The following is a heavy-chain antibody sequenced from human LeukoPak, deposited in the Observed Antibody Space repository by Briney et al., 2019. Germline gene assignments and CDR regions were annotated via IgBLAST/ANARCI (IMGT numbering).Heavy chain of an antibody. D-gene: IGHD5-24*01. J-gene: IGHJ3*02. CDR1: GFTFRNYW. CDR2: IKPDGIDK. Sequence: PGGSLSLSCVVSGFTFRNYWVNWLRQSTRKGLEWVANIKPDGIDKYYVDSEGRLFTLSRDNAKNSAFLQMNSLRAEDTAIYYCATISAQTFDIWGQGTLVSVSS. V-gene: IGHV3-7*01. CDR3: ATISAQTFDI.